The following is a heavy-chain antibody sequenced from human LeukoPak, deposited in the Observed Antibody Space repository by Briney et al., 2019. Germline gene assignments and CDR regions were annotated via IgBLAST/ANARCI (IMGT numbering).Heavy chain of an antibody. J-gene: IGHJ4*02. CDR3: VRVKGSYFDY. CDR2: ISSSGSAI. D-gene: IGHD2-15*01. Sequence: QSGGSLRLSCAASGFPLSSYSINWVRQAPGKGLEWVSYISSSGSAIYYVDSVKGRFTVSTDNAKNSLFLQMNSPRAEDTAVYYCVRVKGSYFDYWGQGALVTVSS. CDR1: GFPLSSYS. V-gene: IGHV3-48*01.